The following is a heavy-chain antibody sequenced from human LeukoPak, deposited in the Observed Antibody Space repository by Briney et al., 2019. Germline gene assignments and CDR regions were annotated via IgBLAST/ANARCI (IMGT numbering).Heavy chain of an antibody. Sequence: PGGSLRLSCAASEFTFSSYWMHWVRQAPGKGLVWVSRINSDGSSTSYADSVKGRFTISRDNAKNTLYLQMNSLRAEDTAVYYCAIGYYDSSGSLDYWGQGTLVTVSS. CDR1: EFTFSSYW. CDR2: INSDGSST. J-gene: IGHJ4*02. V-gene: IGHV3-74*01. D-gene: IGHD3-22*01. CDR3: AIGYYDSSGSLDY.